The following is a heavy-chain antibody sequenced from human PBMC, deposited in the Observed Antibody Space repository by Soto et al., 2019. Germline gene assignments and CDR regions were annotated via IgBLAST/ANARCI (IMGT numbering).Heavy chain of an antibody. Sequence: EVQLVKSGGGLVQPGGSLRLSCAASGFTVSSNYMSWVRQAPGKGLEWVSVIYSGGSTYYADSVKGRFTISRHNSKNTLYLQMNSLRAEDTAVYYCARDRRYCSSTSCYMVDYWGQGTLVTVSS. CDR1: GFTVSSNY. D-gene: IGHD2-2*02. CDR3: ARDRRYCSSTSCYMVDY. J-gene: IGHJ4*02. CDR2: IYSGGST. V-gene: IGHV3-53*04.